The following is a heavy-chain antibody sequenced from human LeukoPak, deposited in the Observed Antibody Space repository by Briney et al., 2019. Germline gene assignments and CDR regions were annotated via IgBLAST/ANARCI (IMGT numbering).Heavy chain of an antibody. CDR2: VNQGGTGK. CDR3: AREHYFYHMDG. J-gene: IGHJ6*03. V-gene: IGHV3-7*01. CDR1: GFTFNSQW. Sequence: GGSLRLSCAASGFTFNSQWMSWVRQAPGKGLEWVAIVNQGGTGKYYVDSVKGRFTISRDNAENSLYLQMNSLRAEDTAVYYCAREHYFYHMDGWGEGTTVTVSS.